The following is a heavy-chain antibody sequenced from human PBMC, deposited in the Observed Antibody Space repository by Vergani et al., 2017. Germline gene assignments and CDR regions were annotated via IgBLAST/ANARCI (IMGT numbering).Heavy chain of an antibody. CDR1: GFTFSSHV. Sequence: EVQLLESGGGLVQPGGSLRLSCVASGFTFSSHVMSWVRQGHGQGLEWVSSIKNTGDSTHYADSVKGRFTISRDNSKNTLYLQMNGLRVEDTAVYYCGRRSDNYNWGQGTLVTVSS. CDR2: IKNTGDST. J-gene: IGHJ4*02. V-gene: IGHV3-23*01. CDR3: GRRSDNYN. D-gene: IGHD5-24*01.